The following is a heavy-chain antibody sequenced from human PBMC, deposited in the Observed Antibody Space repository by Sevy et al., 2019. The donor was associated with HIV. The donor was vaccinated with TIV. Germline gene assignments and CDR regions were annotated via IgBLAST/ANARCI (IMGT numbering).Heavy chain of an antibody. J-gene: IGHJ4*02. CDR2: ISHSGST. Sequence: SETLSLTCAVYGGSFSDYFWNWIRQPPGKGLEWIGEISHSGSTNYHLSLKIRVTISVDTTKNQFSLKLNSVTAADTAVYYCARGPFIMLAALDYWSQGTLVTVSS. CDR1: GGSFSDYF. V-gene: IGHV4-34*01. D-gene: IGHD3-10*01. CDR3: ARGPFIMLAALDY.